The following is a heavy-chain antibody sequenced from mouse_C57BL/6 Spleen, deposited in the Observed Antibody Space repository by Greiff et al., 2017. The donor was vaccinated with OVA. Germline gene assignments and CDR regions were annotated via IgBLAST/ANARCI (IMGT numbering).Heavy chain of an antibody. CDR3: ARVGEATTVVPLDY. Sequence: EVNVVESGGGLVKPGGSLKLSCAASGFTFSSYAMSWVRQTPEKRLEWVATISDGGSYTYYPDNVKGRFTISRDNAKNNLYLQMSHLKSEDTAMYYCARVGEATTVVPLDYWGQGTTLTVSS. CDR2: ISDGGSYT. V-gene: IGHV5-4*03. D-gene: IGHD1-1*01. J-gene: IGHJ2*01. CDR1: GFTFSSYA.